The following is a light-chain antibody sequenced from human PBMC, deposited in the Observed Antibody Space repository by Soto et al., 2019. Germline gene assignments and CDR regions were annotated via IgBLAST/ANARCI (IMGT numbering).Light chain of an antibody. CDR3: QQGKSFPLT. Sequence: DVQMTQSPSTLSGSVGDRVTITCRASQTISSWLAWYQQKPGKAPNLVIYTASRLHGGGPSRFRGSASGTDFTLTISSLQPVDVATYYCQQGKSFPLTFGGGTKVEI. CDR1: QTISSW. J-gene: IGKJ4*01. V-gene: IGKV1-12*01. CDR2: TAS.